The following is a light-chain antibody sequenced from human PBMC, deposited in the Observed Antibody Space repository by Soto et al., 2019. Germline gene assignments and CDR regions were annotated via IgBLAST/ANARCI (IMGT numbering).Light chain of an antibody. CDR2: DES. J-gene: IGKJ1*01. Sequence: EIVLTQSPGTLSLSPGERATLSCRASQSVSSNYLAWYQQKPGQAPRLLIYDESRRATGIPDRFSGSGSGTDFTLTISRLEPEDFGVYFCQQYGSSPSWTFGQGTKVDIK. V-gene: IGKV3-20*01. CDR1: QSVSSNY. CDR3: QQYGSSPSWT.